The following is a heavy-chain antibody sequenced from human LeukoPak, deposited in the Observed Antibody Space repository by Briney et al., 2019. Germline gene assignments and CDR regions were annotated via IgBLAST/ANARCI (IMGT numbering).Heavy chain of an antibody. CDR1: GYTFTDYY. D-gene: IGHD4-17*01. J-gene: IGHJ4*02. V-gene: IGHV1-2*02. Sequence: ASVKVSCKASGYTFTDYYVHWVRQAPGQGLEWMGWINPNSGGTNYAQKFQGRVTMTRDTSISTAYMELSRLRSDDTAVYYCARSDNYGDYLFNWVRRVEGRLIDYWGQGTLVTVSS. CDR3: ARSDNYGDYLFNWVRRVEGRLIDY. CDR2: INPNSGGT.